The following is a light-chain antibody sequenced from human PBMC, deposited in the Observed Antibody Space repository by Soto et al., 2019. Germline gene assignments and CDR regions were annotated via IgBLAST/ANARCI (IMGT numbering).Light chain of an antibody. J-gene: IGLJ1*01. Sequence: QSVLSQPLSVSGSPGQSVTISCTGTSSDVGGYNYVSWFRQYPGKVPKLIIYDVTERPSGVPDRFSGSKSGNTASLTISGLQAEDEADYSCCSYAGGYSSVFGNGPKLTV. CDR1: SSDVGGYNY. CDR2: DVT. CDR3: CSYAGGYSSV. V-gene: IGLV2-11*01.